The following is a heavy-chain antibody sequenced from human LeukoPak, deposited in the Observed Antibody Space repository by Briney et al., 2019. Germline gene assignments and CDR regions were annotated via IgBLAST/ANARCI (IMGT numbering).Heavy chain of an antibody. CDR2: IYYSGSA. V-gene: IGHV4-59*01. CDR1: GGSISDYS. CDR3: ARAGGVKTAALDLDY. Sequence: SETLSLTCTVSGGSISDYSWSWIRQPPGKGREWIGYIYYSGSANHNPSLKSRVTISRDTFKNQFSLKLTSVTTADTAVYYCARAGGVKTAALDLDYWGQGTLVTVSS. D-gene: IGHD6-25*01. J-gene: IGHJ4*02.